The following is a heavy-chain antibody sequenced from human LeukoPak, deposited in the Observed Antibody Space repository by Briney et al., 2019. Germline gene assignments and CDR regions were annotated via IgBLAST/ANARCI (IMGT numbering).Heavy chain of an antibody. D-gene: IGHD6-13*01. CDR3: AREGSSSWYGEDY. CDR2: ISSSSSYI. Sequence: GGSLRLSCAASGFTFSSYSMNWVRQAPGKGLEWVSSISSSSSYIYYADSVKGRFTISRDNAKNSLYLQMNTLRAEDTAVYYCAREGSSSWYGEDYWGQGTLVTVSS. J-gene: IGHJ4*02. CDR1: GFTFSSYS. V-gene: IGHV3-21*01.